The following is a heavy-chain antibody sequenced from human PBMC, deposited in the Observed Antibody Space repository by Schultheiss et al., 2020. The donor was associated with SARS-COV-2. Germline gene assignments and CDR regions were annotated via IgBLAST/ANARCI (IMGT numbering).Heavy chain of an antibody. V-gene: IGHV4-4*07. J-gene: IGHJ3*02. CDR1: GGSISSYY. CDR3: ASLYYYGSGSSAFDI. D-gene: IGHD3-10*01. CDR2: IYTSGST. Sequence: GSLRLSCTVSGGSISSYYWSWIRQPAGKGLEWIGRIYTSGSTNYNPSLKSRVTMSVDTSKNQFSLKLSSVTAADTAVYYCASLYYYGSGSSAFDIWGQGTMVTVSS.